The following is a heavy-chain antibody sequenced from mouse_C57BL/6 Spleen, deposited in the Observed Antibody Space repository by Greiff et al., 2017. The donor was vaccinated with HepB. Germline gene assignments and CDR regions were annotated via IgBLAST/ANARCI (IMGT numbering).Heavy chain of an antibody. Sequence: EVQLVESGGGLVQPGGSLKLSCAASGFTFSDYYMYWVRQTPEKRLEWVAYISNGGGSTYYPDTVKGRFTISRDNAKNTLYLQMSRLKSEDTAMYYCARHSNEAWFAYWGQGTLVTVSA. V-gene: IGHV5-12*01. D-gene: IGHD4-1*01. J-gene: IGHJ3*01. CDR3: ARHSNEAWFAY. CDR2: ISNGGGST. CDR1: GFTFSDYY.